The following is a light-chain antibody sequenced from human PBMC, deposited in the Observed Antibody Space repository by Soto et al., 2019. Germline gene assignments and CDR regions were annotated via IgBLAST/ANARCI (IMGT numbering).Light chain of an antibody. CDR1: QSVNNW. CDR2: EGS. J-gene: IGKJ1*01. Sequence: DIQMTQSPSTLSASVGDRVTITCRASQSVNNWLAWYQQKPGKAPKLLIYEGSNLESGVPSRFSGSGSGTEFTLTISSLQPDDFATYYCQKYNSNYAARKLGQGIKVDIK. V-gene: IGKV1-5*03. CDR3: QKYNSNYAARK.